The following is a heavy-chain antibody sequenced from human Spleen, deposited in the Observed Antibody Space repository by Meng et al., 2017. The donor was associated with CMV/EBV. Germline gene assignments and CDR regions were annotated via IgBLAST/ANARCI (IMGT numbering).Heavy chain of an antibody. CDR2: ISSTTTTI. CDR1: GFTFSTYS. CDR3: ARVPPYSSGWYDY. J-gene: IGHJ4*02. Sequence: GESLKISCAAPGFTFSTYSMNWVRQAPGKGLEWVASISSTTTTIYYADSVKGRFAISRDNAKKSLYLRMNSLRADDTAVYYCARVPPYSSGWYDYWGQGTQVTVSS. D-gene: IGHD6-19*01. V-gene: IGHV3-21*01.